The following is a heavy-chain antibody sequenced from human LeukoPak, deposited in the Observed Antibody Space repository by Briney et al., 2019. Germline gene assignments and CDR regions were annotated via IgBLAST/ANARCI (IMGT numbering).Heavy chain of an antibody. CDR1: GFTFSSYG. J-gene: IGHJ4*02. Sequence: GRSLRLSCAASGFTFSSYGMHWVRQAPGKGLEWVAVISYDGSNKYYADSVKGRFTISRDNSKNTLYLQMNSLRAEDTAVYYCATLRRYCRGYSCPGAYFDYWGQGTLVTVSS. CDR3: ATLRRYCRGYSCPGAYFDY. CDR2: ISYDGSNK. V-gene: IGHV3-30*03. D-gene: IGHD2-15*01.